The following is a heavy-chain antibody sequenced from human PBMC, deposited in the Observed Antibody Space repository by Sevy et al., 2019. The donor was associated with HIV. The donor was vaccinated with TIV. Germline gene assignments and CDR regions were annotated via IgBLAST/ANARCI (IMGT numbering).Heavy chain of an antibody. D-gene: IGHD2-21*02. J-gene: IGHJ6*03. V-gene: IGHV3-23*01. Sequence: GGSLRLSCAASGFTFSSYAMSWVRQAPGKGLEWVSAISGSGGSTYYADSVKGRFTISRDNSKNTLYLQMNSLRAEDTAVYYCAKMVVTAFYYYYYMDVWGKWTTVTVSS. CDR2: ISGSGGST. CDR1: GFTFSSYA. CDR3: AKMVVTAFYYYYYMDV.